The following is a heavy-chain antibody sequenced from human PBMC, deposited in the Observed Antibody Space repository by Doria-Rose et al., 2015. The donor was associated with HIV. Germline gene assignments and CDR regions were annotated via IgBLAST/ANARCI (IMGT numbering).Heavy chain of an antibody. CDR2: MFSDDER. CDR1: GVSLSSPGMG. D-gene: IGHD6-13*01. CDR3: ARIKSSRWYHKYYFDF. V-gene: IGHV2-26*01. J-gene: IGHJ4*02. Sequence: QVTLKESGPVLVKPTETLTLTCTVSGVSLSSPGMGVSWIRQPPWKALGRLANMFSDDERSYKTSLRSRLTISRGTSKSQVVLTMTDMDPVDTATYYCARIKSSRWYHKYYFDFWGQGTLVIVSA.